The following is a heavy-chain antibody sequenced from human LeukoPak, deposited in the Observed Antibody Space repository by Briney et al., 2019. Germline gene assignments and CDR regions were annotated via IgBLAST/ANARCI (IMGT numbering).Heavy chain of an antibody. D-gene: IGHD5-18*01. CDR2: IYYSGST. Sequence: KPSETLSLTCTVSGGSISSYYWSWIRQPPGKGLEWIGYIYYSGSTNYNPSLKSRVTISVDTSKNQFSLKLSSVTAADTAVYYCARTEDTAMAFDYWGQGTLVTVSS. CDR1: GGSISSYY. V-gene: IGHV4-59*01. J-gene: IGHJ4*02. CDR3: ARTEDTAMAFDY.